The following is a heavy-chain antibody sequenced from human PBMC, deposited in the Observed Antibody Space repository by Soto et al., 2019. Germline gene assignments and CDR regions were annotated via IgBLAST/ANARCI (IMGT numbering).Heavy chain of an antibody. CDR2: INPNSGNT. J-gene: IGHJ4*02. CDR1: GYSFTSYD. D-gene: IGHD1-1*01. CDR3: ERHINNQGFEYYFDS. Sequence: ASVKVSCKASGYSFTSYDINWVRQATGQGLEWMGWINPNSGNTGYAQKFQGRITMTRNTSISTVYMELSSLTSEDTAVYYCERHINNQGFEYYFDSWGQGTLVTVSS. V-gene: IGHV1-8*02.